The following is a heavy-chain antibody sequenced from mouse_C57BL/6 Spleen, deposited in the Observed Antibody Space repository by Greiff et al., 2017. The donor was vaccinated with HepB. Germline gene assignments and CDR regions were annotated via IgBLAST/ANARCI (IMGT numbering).Heavy chain of an antibody. CDR1: GFSFPDYK. D-gene: IGHD2-5*01. CDR3: APYYSNPWFAY. Sequence: LQGSGPELVKPGASGKKSCKASGFSFPDYKMNWGKQSNGKSLEGIGVINPNYGTTRYNQKFKGKATLTVDQSSSTAYMQLNSLTSEDSAVYYCAPYYSNPWFAYWGQGTLVTVSA. J-gene: IGHJ3*01. V-gene: IGHV1-39*01. CDR2: INPNYGTT.